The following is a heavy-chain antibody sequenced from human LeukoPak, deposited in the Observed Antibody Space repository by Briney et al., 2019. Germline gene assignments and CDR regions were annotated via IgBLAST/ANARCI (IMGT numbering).Heavy chain of an antibody. D-gene: IGHD4-17*01. J-gene: IGHJ4*02. CDR1: GYTLTKLS. Sequence: ASVKVSCKVSGYTLTKLSMHWVRQAPGKGLEWMGGFDPEDGETIYAQKFQGRVTMTEDTSTDTAYMELSSLRSEDTAVYYCATATTVTTPVDYWGQGTLVTVSS. V-gene: IGHV1-24*01. CDR2: FDPEDGET. CDR3: ATATTVTTPVDY.